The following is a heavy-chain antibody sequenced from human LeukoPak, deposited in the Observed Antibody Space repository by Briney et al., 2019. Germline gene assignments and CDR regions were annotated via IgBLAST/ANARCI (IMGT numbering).Heavy chain of an antibody. CDR2: ISGSGGST. J-gene: IGHJ4*02. D-gene: IGHD4-23*01. Sequence: GGSLRLSCAASGFTFSGYAMSWVRQAPGKGLEWVSAISGSGGSTYYADSVKGRFTISRDNSKNTLYLQMNSLRAEDTAVYYCARRAGGYSHPYDYWGQGTLVTVSS. V-gene: IGHV3-23*01. CDR1: GFTFSGYA. CDR3: ARRAGGYSHPYDY.